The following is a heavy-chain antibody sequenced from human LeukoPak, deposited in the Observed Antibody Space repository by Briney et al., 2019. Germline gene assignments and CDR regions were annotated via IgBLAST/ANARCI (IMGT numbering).Heavy chain of an antibody. CDR3: AKDSYSKGDY. Sequence: EGSLTLSCAASGFTFSYHWMPWVRQAPGKGLEWVANIKNDGTVKNYVDSVKGRFTISRDNAKNSLYLQTNSLRAEDTGVYYCAKDSYSKGDYWGQGVLVTVSS. D-gene: IGHD5-18*01. V-gene: IGHV3-7*01. J-gene: IGHJ4*02. CDR2: IKNDGTVK. CDR1: GFTFSYHW.